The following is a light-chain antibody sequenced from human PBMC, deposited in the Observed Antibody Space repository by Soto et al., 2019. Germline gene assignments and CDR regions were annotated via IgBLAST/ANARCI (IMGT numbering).Light chain of an antibody. CDR1: SSNIGAGYD. Sequence: VLTQPPSVSGAPGQRVTISCTGSSSNIGAGYDVQWYQQLPGTAPKLLIYGDTNRPSGVPDRFSGSNSGTSASLAITGLQAEDESDYYCQSYDSSLSGSVFGGGTQLTVL. CDR3: QSYDSSLSGSV. CDR2: GDT. V-gene: IGLV1-40*01. J-gene: IGLJ3*02.